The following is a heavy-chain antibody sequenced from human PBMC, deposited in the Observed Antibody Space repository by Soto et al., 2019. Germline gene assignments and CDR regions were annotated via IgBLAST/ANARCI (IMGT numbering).Heavy chain of an antibody. J-gene: IGHJ4*02. V-gene: IGHV4-59*01. Sequence: SETLSLTCTVSNGSLSRNYWSWIRHSPGKGLEWIGNIYFSGSTNYNPSLKSRVTMSVDTSKNQFTLKLSSVTAADPGVYFCARSFMVPVDFFDYWGQGTPVTVSS. CDR2: IYFSGST. CDR1: NGSLSRNY. D-gene: IGHD3-10*01. CDR3: ARSFMVPVDFFDY.